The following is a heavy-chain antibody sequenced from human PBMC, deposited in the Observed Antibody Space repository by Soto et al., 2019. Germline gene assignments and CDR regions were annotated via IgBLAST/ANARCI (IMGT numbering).Heavy chain of an antibody. V-gene: IGHV3-23*01. CDR3: AKGTVRLRFLEWAQDAFDI. J-gene: IGHJ3*02. D-gene: IGHD3-3*01. CDR1: GFTFSSYA. Sequence: GGSLRLSCAASGFTFSSYAMSWVRQAPGKGLEWVSAISGSGGSTYYADSVKGRFTISRDNSKNTLYLQMNSLRAEDTAVYYCAKGTVRLRFLEWAQDAFDIWGQGTMVTVSS. CDR2: ISGSGGST.